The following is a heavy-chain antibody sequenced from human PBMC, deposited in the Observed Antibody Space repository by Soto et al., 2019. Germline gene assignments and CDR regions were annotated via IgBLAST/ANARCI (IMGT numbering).Heavy chain of an antibody. CDR1: GGTFSSYT. CDR3: ARDRPIQTLRRALNYGMDV. Sequence: QVQLVQSGAEVKKPGSSVKVSCKASGGTFSSYTISWVRQAPGQGLEWMGRIIPILGIANYAQKFQGRVTITADKSTSTAYMELSSLRSEDTAVYYCARDRPIQTLRRALNYGMDVWGQGTTVTVSS. V-gene: IGHV1-69*02. J-gene: IGHJ6*02. CDR2: IIPILGIA. D-gene: IGHD4-17*01.